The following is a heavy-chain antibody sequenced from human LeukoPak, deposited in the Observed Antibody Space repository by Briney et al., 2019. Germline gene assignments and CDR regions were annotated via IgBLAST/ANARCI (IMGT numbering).Heavy chain of an antibody. D-gene: IGHD1-26*01. CDR1: GFTFSSYW. CDR2: INSDGSST. J-gene: IGHJ4*02. CDR3: ASVGATRHFDY. Sequence: GGSLRLSCAASGFTFSSYWMHWVRQAPGKGLVWVSRINSDGSSTSYADFVKGRFTISRDNAKNTLYLQMNSLRAEDTAVYYCASVGATRHFDYWGQGTLVTVSS. V-gene: IGHV3-74*01.